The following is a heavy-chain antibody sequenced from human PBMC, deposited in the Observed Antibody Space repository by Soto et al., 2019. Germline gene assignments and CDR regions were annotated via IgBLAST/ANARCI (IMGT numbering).Heavy chain of an antibody. CDR2: IYHSGST. CDR3: ARAAQLPYYYGSGSRYYYYGMDV. Sequence: SETLSLTCAVSGGSISSSNWWSWVRQPPGKGLEWIGEIYHSGSTNYNPSLKSRVTISVDKSKNQFSLKLSSVTAADTAVYYCARAAQLPYYYGSGSRYYYYGMDVWGQGTTVTVSS. V-gene: IGHV4-4*02. D-gene: IGHD3-10*01. J-gene: IGHJ6*02. CDR1: GGSISSSNW.